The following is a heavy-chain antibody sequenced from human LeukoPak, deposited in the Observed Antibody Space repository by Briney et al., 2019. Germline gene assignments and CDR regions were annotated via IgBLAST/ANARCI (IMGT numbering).Heavy chain of an antibody. D-gene: IGHD4-17*01. V-gene: IGHV3-21*01. CDR3: ARGYGDSIHFDY. Sequence: GGSLRLSCAASGLTFSSYRMNWVRQAPGKGLEWVSSISSSGNYIYYADSVKGRFTISRGNAKNSLYLQMNSLRAEEAAVYYCARGYGDSIHFDYWGQGTLVTVSS. CDR1: GLTFSSYR. J-gene: IGHJ4*02. CDR2: ISSSGNYI.